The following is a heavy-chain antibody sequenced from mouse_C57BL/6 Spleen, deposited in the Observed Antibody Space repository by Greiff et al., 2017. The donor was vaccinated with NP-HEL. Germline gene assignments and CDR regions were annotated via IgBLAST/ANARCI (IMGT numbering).Heavy chain of an antibody. CDR2: IYPYNGVS. CDR1: GYSFTGYY. J-gene: IGHJ4*01. D-gene: IGHD2-3*01. V-gene: IGHV1-31*01. Sequence: DVKLLESGPELVKPGASVKISCKASGYSFTGYYMHWVKQSHGNILDWIGTIYPYNGVSSYNQKFKGKATLNVDKSSSTAYMELRSLTSEYSAFYYCADSKARRYYGYSPYAMDYWGQGPSVTVSS. CDR3: ADSKARRYYGYSPYAMDY.